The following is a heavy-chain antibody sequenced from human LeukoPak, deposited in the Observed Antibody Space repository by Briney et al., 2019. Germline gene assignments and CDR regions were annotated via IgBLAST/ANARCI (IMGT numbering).Heavy chain of an antibody. V-gene: IGHV3-7*01. CDR1: AFTLSSDW. CDR2: IKPDGGEK. D-gene: IGHD1-26*01. CDR3: AVDKSWSFPL. Sequence: GGSLRLSCAASAFTLSSDWMTWVRQAPGKGLEWVATIKPDGGEKYYVDSLKGRFTISRDNARNSVYLQMNSLRVEDTAVYYCAVDKSWSFPLWGQGTLVTVSS. J-gene: IGHJ4*02.